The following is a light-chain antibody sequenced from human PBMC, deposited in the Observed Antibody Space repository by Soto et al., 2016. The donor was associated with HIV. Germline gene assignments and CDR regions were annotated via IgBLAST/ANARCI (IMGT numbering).Light chain of an antibody. CDR1: NIGTKS. CDR3: QVWDSTNDHYV. Sequence: SYELTQPPSVSVAPGKTARITCGGNNIGTKSVHWYQQKPGQAPVLAIYDDTDRPSGIPERFSASNSGNTATLTITRVEAGDEADYHCQVWDSTNDHYVFGTGTKVTVL. V-gene: IGLV3-21*04. CDR2: DDT. J-gene: IGLJ1*01.